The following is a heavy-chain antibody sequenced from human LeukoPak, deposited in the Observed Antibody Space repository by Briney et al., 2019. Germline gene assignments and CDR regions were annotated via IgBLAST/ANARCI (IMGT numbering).Heavy chain of an antibody. CDR2: FYYTGST. CDR1: GGPFSGYY. CDR3: ARRLGYCSGSSCSYFDY. Sequence: SETLSLTCAVYGGPFSGYYWSWIRQPPGKGLEWIGSFYYTGSTYYNPSLKSRVTISVDTSKNQFSLKLSSVTAADTAVYYCARRLGYCSGSSCSYFDYWGQGTLSPSPQ. J-gene: IGHJ4*02. D-gene: IGHD2-15*01. V-gene: IGHV4-34*01.